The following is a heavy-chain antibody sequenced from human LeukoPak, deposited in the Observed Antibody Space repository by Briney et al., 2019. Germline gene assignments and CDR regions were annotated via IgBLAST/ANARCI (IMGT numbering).Heavy chain of an antibody. V-gene: IGHV3-30*18. CDR3: AKGVEYYDY. J-gene: IGHJ4*02. D-gene: IGHD2-15*01. CDR2: ISYDGSNK. CDR1: GFTFGSFG. Sequence: GGSLRLSCAASGFTFGSFGIHWVRQAPGKGLEWVAVISYDGSNKYYADSVKGRFSISRDNSKNTVYLQVNSLRAEDTAVYYCAKGVEYYDYWGQGTLVTVSS.